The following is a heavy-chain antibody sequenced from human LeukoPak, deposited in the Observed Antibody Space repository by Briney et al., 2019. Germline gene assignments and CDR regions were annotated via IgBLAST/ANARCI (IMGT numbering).Heavy chain of an antibody. CDR2: ISSSGSTI. Sequence: GGSLRLSCAASGFTFSSYEMNWVRQAPGKGLEWVSYISSSGSTIYYADSVKGRFTISRDNSKNTLYLQMNSLRAEDTAVYYCARPPYSSDWYRALFDYWGQGTLVTVSS. CDR3: ARPPYSSDWYRALFDY. J-gene: IGHJ4*02. D-gene: IGHD6-19*01. CDR1: GFTFSSYE. V-gene: IGHV3-48*03.